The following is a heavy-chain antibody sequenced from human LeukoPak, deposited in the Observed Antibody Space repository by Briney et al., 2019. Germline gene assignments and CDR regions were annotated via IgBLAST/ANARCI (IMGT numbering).Heavy chain of an antibody. CDR3: AKDRGSSRWFAYYFDY. Sequence: GGSLRLSCAASGFTFSSYAMSWVRQAPGKGLEWVSAISGSGGSTYYADSAKGRFTISRDNSKNTLYLQMNSLRAEDTAVYYCAKDRGSSRWFAYYFDYWGQGTLVTVSS. D-gene: IGHD6-13*01. CDR1: GFTFSSYA. V-gene: IGHV3-23*01. J-gene: IGHJ4*02. CDR2: ISGSGGST.